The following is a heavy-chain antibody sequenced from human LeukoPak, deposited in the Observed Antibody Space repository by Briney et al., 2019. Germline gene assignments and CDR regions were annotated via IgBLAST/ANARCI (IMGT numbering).Heavy chain of an antibody. D-gene: IGHD6-19*01. CDR3: ARAVAGTGDY. CDR1: GFTFSNYW. Sequence: PGGSLRLSCAASGFTFSNYWMNWVRQAPGKGLEWVANIKQDGGEKSYVDSVKGRFTISRDNAKNSLYLQMNSLRAEDTAVYYCARAVAGTGDYWGQGTLVTVSS. V-gene: IGHV3-7*01. J-gene: IGHJ4*02. CDR2: IKQDGGEK.